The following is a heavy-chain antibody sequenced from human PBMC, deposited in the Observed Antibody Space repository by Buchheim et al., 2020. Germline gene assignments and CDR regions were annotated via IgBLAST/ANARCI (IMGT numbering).Heavy chain of an antibody. CDR2: ISSSSSYT. J-gene: IGHJ5*02. CDR3: ARDWSSVTMVRGVIARWFDP. V-gene: IGHV3-11*05. CDR1: GFTFSDYY. Sequence: QVQLVESGGGLVKPGGSLRLSCAASGFTFSDYYMSWIRQAPGKGLEWVSYISSSSSYTNYADSVKGRFTISRDNAKNSLYLQMNSLRAEDTAVYYCARDWSSVTMVRGVIARWFDPWGQGTL. D-gene: IGHD3-10*01.